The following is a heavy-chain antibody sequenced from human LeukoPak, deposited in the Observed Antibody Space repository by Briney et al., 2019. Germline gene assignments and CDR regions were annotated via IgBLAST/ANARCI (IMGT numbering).Heavy chain of an antibody. J-gene: IGHJ4*02. V-gene: IGHV4-34*01. CDR1: GGSFSGYY. CDR2: INHSGST. CDR3: ARGSRGYSYALVLDY. D-gene: IGHD5-18*01. Sequence: SETLSLTCAVYGGSFSGYYWSWIRQPPGKGLEWIGEINHSGSTNYNPSLKSRVTISVDTSKDQFFLKLSSVTAADTAVSYCARGSRGYSYALVLDYWGQGTLVTVPS.